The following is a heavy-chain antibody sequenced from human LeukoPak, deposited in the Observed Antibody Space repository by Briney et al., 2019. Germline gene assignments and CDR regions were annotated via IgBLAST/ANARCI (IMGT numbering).Heavy chain of an antibody. CDR1: GGTFSSYA. CDR2: ISPIFCTA. J-gene: IGHJ3*02. V-gene: IGHV1-69*13. Sequence: SVKVSCKASGGTFSSYAISWVRQAPGQGLEWMGGISPIFCTANYAQKFHGRVTIHEDESTSTAYMELSSLRYEDTAVYYCARGGYSGSYIPDAFDIWGQGIMVTVSS. D-gene: IGHD1-26*01. CDR3: ARGGYSGSYIPDAFDI.